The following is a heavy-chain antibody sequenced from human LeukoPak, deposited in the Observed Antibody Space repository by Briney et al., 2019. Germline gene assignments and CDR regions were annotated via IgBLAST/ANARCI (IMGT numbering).Heavy chain of an antibody. J-gene: IGHJ4*02. CDR2: IYWDDDK. CDR1: GFSLNTIGVG. D-gene: IGHD3-22*01. Sequence: SGPTLVKPTQTLTLTCTFSGFSLNTIGVGVGWIRQPPGKALEWLALIYWDDDKRYSPSLKSRLTITKDTSKNQVVLTMTNMDPVDTATYYCAHIRGNYDSSGYYYDFDYWGQGTLVTVSS. CDR3: AHIRGNYDSSGYYYDFDY. V-gene: IGHV2-5*02.